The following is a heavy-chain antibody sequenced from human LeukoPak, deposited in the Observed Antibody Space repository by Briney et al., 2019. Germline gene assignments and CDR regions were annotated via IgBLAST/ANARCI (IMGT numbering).Heavy chain of an antibody. CDR2: INPSGGST. V-gene: IGHV1-46*01. CDR3: ARDWVSDAVAGTPLDY. D-gene: IGHD6-19*01. J-gene: IGHJ4*02. CDR1: GYTFTSYY. Sequence: GASVKVSCKASGYTFTSYYMHWVRQAPGQGLEWMGIINPSGGSTSYAQKFQGRVTMTRDTSTSTAYMELSRLRSDDTAVYYCARDWVSDAVAGTPLDYWGQGTLVTVSS.